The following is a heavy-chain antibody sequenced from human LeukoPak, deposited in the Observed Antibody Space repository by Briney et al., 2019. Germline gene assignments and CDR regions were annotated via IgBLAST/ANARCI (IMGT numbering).Heavy chain of an antibody. V-gene: IGHV3-7*03. Sequence: PGGSLRLSCAVSGFTFSSDWMIWVRQAPGKGLEWVANINPDGSEKNYVDSVRGRFTISRDNAKNSLDLQMNSLRAEDTAVYYCAKDPDCTSGICYTFFDYWGQGTLVTVSS. CDR2: INPDGSEK. J-gene: IGHJ4*02. CDR1: GFTFSSDW. D-gene: IGHD2-8*01. CDR3: AKDPDCTSGICYTFFDY.